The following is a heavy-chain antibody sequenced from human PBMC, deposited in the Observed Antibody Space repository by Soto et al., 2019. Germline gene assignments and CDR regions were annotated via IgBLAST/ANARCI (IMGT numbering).Heavy chain of an antibody. CDR1: GGSFSGYY. Sequence: NPSETLSLTCAVYGGSFSGYYWSWIRQPPGKGLEWIGEINHSGSTNYNPSLKSRVTISVDTSKNQFSLKLSSVTAADTAVYYCARVRPWFDPWGQGTLVTVSS. D-gene: IGHD3-16*01. CDR3: ARVRPWFDP. CDR2: INHSGST. V-gene: IGHV4-34*01. J-gene: IGHJ5*02.